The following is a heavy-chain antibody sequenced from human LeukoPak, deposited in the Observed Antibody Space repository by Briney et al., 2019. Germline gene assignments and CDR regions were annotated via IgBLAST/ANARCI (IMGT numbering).Heavy chain of an antibody. CDR1: GGSIISYY. D-gene: IGHD3-10*01. V-gene: IGHV4-4*07. J-gene: IGHJ3*02. Sequence: SETLSLTCTAPGGSIISYYWSWIRQPAGKGLEWIGSIYTSGSTNYNPSLKSRVTMSVDTSKNQFSLKLSSVTAADTAVYYCASLWFGELSAFDIWGQGAMVTVSS. CDR2: IYTSGST. CDR3: ASLWFGELSAFDI.